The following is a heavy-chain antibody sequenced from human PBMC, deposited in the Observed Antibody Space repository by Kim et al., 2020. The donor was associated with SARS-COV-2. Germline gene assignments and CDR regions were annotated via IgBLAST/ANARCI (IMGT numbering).Heavy chain of an antibody. J-gene: IGHJ6*02. Sequence: DSVKGRFTISRDNAKNSLYLQMNSLRAEDTAVYYCARARVREDYYYGMDVWGQGTTVTVSS. V-gene: IGHV3-21*01. D-gene: IGHD2-21*01. CDR3: ARARVREDYYYGMDV.